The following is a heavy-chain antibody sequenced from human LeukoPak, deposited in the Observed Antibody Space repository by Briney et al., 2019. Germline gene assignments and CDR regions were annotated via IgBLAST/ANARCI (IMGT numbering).Heavy chain of an antibody. CDR2: ISSNTRII. D-gene: IGHD6-6*01. CDR1: GFTFSNYG. CDR3: ARGGAARPDY. J-gene: IGHJ4*02. V-gene: IGHV3-48*01. Sequence: GGSLRLSCAASGFTFSNYGMNWVRQTPGKGLEWVSYISSNTRIIDYADSVKGRFTISRDNAKNSLYLRMNSLRAEDTAVYYCARGGAARPDYWGQGTLLTVSS.